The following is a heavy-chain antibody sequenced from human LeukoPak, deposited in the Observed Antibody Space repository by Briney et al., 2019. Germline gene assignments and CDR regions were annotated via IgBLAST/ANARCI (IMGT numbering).Heavy chain of an antibody. CDR3: AKDAVRLLGAFDI. V-gene: IGHV3-23*01. CDR2: VTGSGGST. Sequence: GGSLRLSCAASGFTFTSFAMSWVRQAPGKGLEWVSGVTGSGGSTYYADSVKGRFTISRDNSKNTLYLQMNSLRAEDTAVYYCAKDAVRLLGAFDIWGQGTMVTVSS. CDR1: GFTFTSFA. J-gene: IGHJ3*02. D-gene: IGHD5-12*01.